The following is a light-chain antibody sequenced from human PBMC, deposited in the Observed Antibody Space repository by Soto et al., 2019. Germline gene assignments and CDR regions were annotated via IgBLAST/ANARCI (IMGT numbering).Light chain of an antibody. CDR1: RAISSS. CDR3: QKYNSAPNT. J-gene: IGKJ2*01. Sequence: DVQMTQSPSSLSASVGDRVTITCRASRAISSSLAWYQQKPGKVPKLLIYAASTLHAGVQSRFSGSGSGTFFTLTINSLQPEDVATYYCQKYNSAPNTFGRGTRLENK. CDR2: AAS. V-gene: IGKV1-27*01.